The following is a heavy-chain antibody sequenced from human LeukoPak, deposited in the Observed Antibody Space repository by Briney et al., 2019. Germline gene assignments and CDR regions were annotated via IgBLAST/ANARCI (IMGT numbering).Heavy chain of an antibody. J-gene: IGHJ6*02. D-gene: IGHD6-13*01. CDR2: IYWNDDK. CDR1: GFSLSTSGVG. Sequence: SGPTLVNPTQTLTLTCTFSGFSLSTSGVGVGWIRQPPGKALEWLALIYWNDDKRYCPSRKSRLTITQDTSKNQVVLTMTNMDPVDTATYYCAHSRSSWYYYGMDVWGQGTTVTVSS. CDR3: AHSRSSWYYYGMDV. V-gene: IGHV2-5*01.